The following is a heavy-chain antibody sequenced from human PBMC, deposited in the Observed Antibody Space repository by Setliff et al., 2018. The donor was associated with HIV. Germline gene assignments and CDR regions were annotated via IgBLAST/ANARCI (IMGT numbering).Heavy chain of an antibody. J-gene: IGHJ3*02. CDR1: GGSISSYY. V-gene: IGHV4-59*08. D-gene: IGHD2-15*01. Sequence: PSETLSLTCTVSGGSISSYYWSWIRQPPGKGLEWIRDIYYSGSTNYNPSLKSRVTISLDTSRNQFSLKLGSVTAADTAMYYCAREHCSGGSCNGFGIWGQGTMVTVSS. CDR3: AREHCSGGSCNGFGI. CDR2: IYYSGST.